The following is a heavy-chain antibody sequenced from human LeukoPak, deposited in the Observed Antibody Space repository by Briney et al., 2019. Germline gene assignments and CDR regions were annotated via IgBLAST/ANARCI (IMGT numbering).Heavy chain of an antibody. V-gene: IGHV4-38-2*02. CDR2: IDHIGNT. D-gene: IGHD3-22*01. CDR1: GYSITTNY. CDR3: ASGPVVINFYYFDY. J-gene: IGHJ4*02. Sequence: PSETLSLTCTVSGYSITTNYWGWIRQPPGQGLEWIGTIDHIGNTFYNPSLTSRVSISVDTSKNHFSLNLTSVTATDTALYYCASGPVVINFYYFDYWGQGTLVTVSS.